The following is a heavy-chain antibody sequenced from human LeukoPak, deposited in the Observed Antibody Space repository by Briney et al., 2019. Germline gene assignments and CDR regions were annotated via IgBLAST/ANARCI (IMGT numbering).Heavy chain of an antibody. CDR1: GYSFTSYW. Sequence: GESLKISCKGSGYSFTSYWIGWVRQMPGKGLEWMGIIYTGDSDTRYSPSFQGQVTISADKSISTAYLQWSSLKASDTAMYYCARPQTYYYDSSGYYGAFDIWGQGTMVTVSS. J-gene: IGHJ3*02. V-gene: IGHV5-51*01. D-gene: IGHD3-22*01. CDR3: ARPQTYYYDSSGYYGAFDI. CDR2: IYTGDSDT.